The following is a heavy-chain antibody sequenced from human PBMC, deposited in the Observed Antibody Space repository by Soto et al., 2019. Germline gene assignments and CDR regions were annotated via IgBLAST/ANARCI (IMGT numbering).Heavy chain of an antibody. V-gene: IGHV3-23*01. J-gene: IGHJ6*02. D-gene: IGHD3-10*01. CDR2: ISGSGGST. CDR3: AKGASGYYYYGMDV. Sequence: EVQLLESGGGLVQPGGSLRLSCAASGFTFSNYAMSWVRQAPGKGLEWVSAISGSGGSTYYADSVKGRFTISRDNSENTLYLQMISLRAEDTAVYDCAKGASGYYYYGMDVWGQGTTVTVSS. CDR1: GFTFSNYA.